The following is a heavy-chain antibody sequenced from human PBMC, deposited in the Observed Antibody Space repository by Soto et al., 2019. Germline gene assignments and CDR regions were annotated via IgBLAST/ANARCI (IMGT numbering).Heavy chain of an antibody. CDR3: ARDLGQQLVDY. J-gene: IGHJ4*02. V-gene: IGHV1-18*01. Sequence: ASVKVSCKASGYSFTSYGISWVRQAPGQGLEWMGWISAYNGNKKYAQKLQGRVTMTTDTSTSTAYMELRSLISDDTAVYYCARDLGQQLVDYWGQGTLVTVSS. CDR1: GYSFTSYG. CDR2: ISAYNGNK. D-gene: IGHD6-13*01.